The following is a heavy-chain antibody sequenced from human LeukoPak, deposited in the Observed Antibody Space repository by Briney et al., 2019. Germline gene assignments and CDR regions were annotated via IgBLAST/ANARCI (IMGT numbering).Heavy chain of an antibody. CDR1: GGSISSYY. Sequence: PSETLSLTCTVSGGSISSYYWSWIRQPPGKGLEWIGYIYYSGSTNYNPSLKSRVTISVDTSKNQFSLKLSSVTAADTAVYYCAGGCSYGYDYWGQGTLVTVSS. J-gene: IGHJ4*02. CDR2: IYYSGST. CDR3: AGGCSYGYDY. V-gene: IGHV4-59*12. D-gene: IGHD5-18*01.